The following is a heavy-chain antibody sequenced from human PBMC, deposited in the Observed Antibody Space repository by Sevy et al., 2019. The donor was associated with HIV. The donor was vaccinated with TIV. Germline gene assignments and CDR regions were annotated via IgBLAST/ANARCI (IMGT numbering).Heavy chain of an antibody. CDR3: ARDLDDNSGPYYGAIDY. Sequence: GGSLRLSCAASGFTFSSYEMNWVRQAPGKGLEWVSYISSDGTTIYDADSVKGRFTISRDNAQNSVSLQMNSLRAEDTAVYYCARDLDDNSGPYYGAIDYWGQGTLVTVSS. CDR2: ISSDGTTI. D-gene: IGHD3-22*01. CDR1: GFTFSSYE. J-gene: IGHJ4*02. V-gene: IGHV3-48*03.